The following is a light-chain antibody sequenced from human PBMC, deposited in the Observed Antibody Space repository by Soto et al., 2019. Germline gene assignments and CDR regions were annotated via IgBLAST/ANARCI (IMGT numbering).Light chain of an antibody. J-gene: IGKJ1*01. CDR2: LVS. CDR1: DSLLHRNGNTL. Sequence: DIVLTQSPLSLTVTHGEPASISCTSSDSLLHRNGNTLLDWYLQKPGQSPQLLIYLVSRRASGVPDRFSGGGSGTDFTLKISRVEAEDVGVYYCMQGLQTPRTLGQGTKWIS. CDR3: MQGLQTPRT. V-gene: IGKV2-28*01.